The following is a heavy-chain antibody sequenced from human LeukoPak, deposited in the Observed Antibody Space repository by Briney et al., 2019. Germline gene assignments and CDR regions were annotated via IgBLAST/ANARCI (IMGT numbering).Heavy chain of an antibody. CDR3: AREGSNSQGYYYGMDV. V-gene: IGHV3-48*03. CDR1: GFTLSSYE. J-gene: IGHJ6*02. CDR2: ISSSGSTI. Sequence: GGSLRLSCAASGFTLSSYEMSWVRQAPGKGLECVSYISSSGSTIYYADSVKGRFTISRDNAKSSLYMQMNSLRAEDTAVYYCAREGSNSQGYYYGMDVWGQGTTVTVSS. D-gene: IGHD6-6*01.